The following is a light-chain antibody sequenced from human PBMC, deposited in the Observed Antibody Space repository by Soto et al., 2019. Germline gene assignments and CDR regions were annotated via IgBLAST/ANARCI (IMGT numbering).Light chain of an antibody. J-gene: IGKJ2*01. CDR3: QQRSNWPPYT. Sequence: EIVLTQSPATLSSSPGERATLSCRASQSVSSYLAWYQQKPGQAPRLLIYDASNRATGIPARFSGSGSGTDFPLTISSLGPEDFAVYYCQQRSNWPPYTFGQGTKLEIK. V-gene: IGKV3-11*01. CDR2: DAS. CDR1: QSVSSY.